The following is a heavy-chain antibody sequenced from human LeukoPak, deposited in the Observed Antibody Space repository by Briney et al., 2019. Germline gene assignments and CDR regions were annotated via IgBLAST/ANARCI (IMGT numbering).Heavy chain of an antibody. Sequence: GGSLRLSCAGSGFTISSYWMAWVRQAPGRGLEWVAHIKQDGSEKNYVDLVKGRFTISRDNSKNTVYLQVNSLRVEDTAIYYCARGQEFDDGVFDSWGQGTLVTVSS. CDR3: ARGQEFDDGVFDS. J-gene: IGHJ4*02. V-gene: IGHV3-7*05. CDR2: IKQDGSEK. CDR1: GFTISSYW. D-gene: IGHD1-1*01.